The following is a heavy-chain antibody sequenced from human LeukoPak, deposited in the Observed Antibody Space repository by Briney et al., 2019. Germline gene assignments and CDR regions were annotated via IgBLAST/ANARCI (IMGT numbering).Heavy chain of an antibody. CDR2: IHYSGST. CDR3: VRGYSSSWYGNSFDP. D-gene: IGHD6-13*01. CDR1: GGSISSYY. Sequence: PSETLSLTCTVSGGSISSYYWNWIRQPPGKGLEWIGYIHYSGSTNYNPSLKSRVTISIDTSKNQFSLNLSSVTAADTAVYYCVRGYSSSWYGNSFDPWGQGTLVAVSS. J-gene: IGHJ5*02. V-gene: IGHV4-59*01.